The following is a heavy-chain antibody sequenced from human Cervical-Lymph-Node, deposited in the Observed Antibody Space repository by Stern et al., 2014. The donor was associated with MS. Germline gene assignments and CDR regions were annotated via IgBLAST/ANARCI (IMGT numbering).Heavy chain of an antibody. Sequence: QVQLQESGPGLVKPSETLSLTCAVSGGSINNYVWSWVRLPPGKGLEWIGYSYYSGITRYNPSVKGRLTISVDTYNNQFSMKLVSVSPADTAIYYCARTTLDGNLDSWGQGTLVTVSS. D-gene: IGHD5-24*01. CDR1: GGSINNYV. V-gene: IGHV4-59*01. CDR2: SYYSGIT. J-gene: IGHJ4*02. CDR3: ARTTLDGNLDS.